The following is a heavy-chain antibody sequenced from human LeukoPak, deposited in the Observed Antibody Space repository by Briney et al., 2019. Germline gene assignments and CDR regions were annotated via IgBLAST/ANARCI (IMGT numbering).Heavy chain of an antibody. D-gene: IGHD3-3*01. CDR3: AKGLYDFWSGYYIGDDAFDI. J-gene: IGHJ3*02. Sequence: GGSLRLSCAASGFTFSSYGMHWVRQAPGKGLEWVAFIRYDGSNKYYADSVKGRFTVSRDNSKNTLYLQMNSLRAEDTAVYYCAKGLYDFWSGYYIGDDAFDIWGQGTMVTVSS. CDR1: GFTFSSYG. CDR2: IRYDGSNK. V-gene: IGHV3-30*02.